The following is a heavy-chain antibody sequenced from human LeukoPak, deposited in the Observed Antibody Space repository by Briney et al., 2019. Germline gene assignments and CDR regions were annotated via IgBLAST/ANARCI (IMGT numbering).Heavy chain of an antibody. V-gene: IGHV1-2*02. D-gene: IGHD3-10*01. J-gene: IGHJ4*02. Sequence: GASVKVSCKASGYTFTGYYMHWVRQAPGQGLEWMGWINPNSGGTNYAQKFQGRVTMTRDTSISTAYMELSRLRSDDTAVYYCARDYYGSGSYYNSFDYWGQGTLVTVSS. CDR3: ARDYYGSGSYYNSFDY. CDR2: INPNSGGT. CDR1: GYTFTGYY.